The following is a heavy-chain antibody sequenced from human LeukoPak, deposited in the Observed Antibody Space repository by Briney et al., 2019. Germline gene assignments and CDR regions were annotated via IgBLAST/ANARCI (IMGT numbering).Heavy chain of an antibody. CDR2: IKGDESAR. J-gene: IGHJ4*02. D-gene: IGHD1-26*01. Sequence: RGSLSLSCAASGFTFSSYWMAWVRQAPGKGLEWVANIKGDESARHQADSVKGRFTISRDNTRNSLYLQMTNLRGDDTAVYYCARDVVGSLDYWGQGTLVTVSS. CDR3: ARDVVGSLDY. CDR1: GFTFSSYW. V-gene: IGHV3-7*01.